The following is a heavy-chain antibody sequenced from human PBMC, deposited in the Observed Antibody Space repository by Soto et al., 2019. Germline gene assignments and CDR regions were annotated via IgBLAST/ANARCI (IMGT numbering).Heavy chain of an antibody. CDR1: GYTFTSYY. CDR2: INPSGGST. V-gene: IGHV1-46*03. CDR3: ARQGYCTNGVCSPGAFDI. J-gene: IGHJ3*02. D-gene: IGHD2-8*01. Sequence: QVQLVQSGAEVKKPGASVKVSCKASGYTFTSYYMHWVRQAPGQGLEWMGIINPSGGSTSYAQKFQGRVTMTRDTSTSTVYMELSSLRSEDTAVYYCARQGYCTNGVCSPGAFDIWGQGTMVTVSS.